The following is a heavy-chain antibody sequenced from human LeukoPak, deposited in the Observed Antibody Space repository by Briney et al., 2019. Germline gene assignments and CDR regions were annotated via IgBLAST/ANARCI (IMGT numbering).Heavy chain of an antibody. D-gene: IGHD6-19*01. CDR3: ARGEQWLIRY. CDR2: IDPNSGDT. V-gene: IGHV1-2*06. J-gene: IGHJ4*02. CDR1: EYTFSGYY. Sequence: ASVKVSCKTFEYTFSGYYIHWVRQAPGQGLEWMGRIDPNSGDTTYAQKFQGRVTMTRDTSINTVYLQLRSDDTAVYYCARGEQWLIRYWGQGTLVTVS.